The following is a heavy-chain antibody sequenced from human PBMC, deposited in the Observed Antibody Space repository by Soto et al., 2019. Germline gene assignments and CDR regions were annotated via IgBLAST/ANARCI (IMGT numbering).Heavy chain of an antibody. Sequence: QVHLVESGGGVVQPGTSLRVSCVGSGFTFRSYVIHWVRQAPGKGLEWVALTSYDGRDKYYDDSVRGRFTISRDNSRNTVDLQMDSLRLEVTALYYCARWGTTGGLDVWGQGTLVSV. CDR1: GFTFRSYV. V-gene: IGHV3-30*19. J-gene: IGHJ1*01. CDR2: TSYDGRDK. D-gene: IGHD3-16*01. CDR3: ARWGTTGGLDV.